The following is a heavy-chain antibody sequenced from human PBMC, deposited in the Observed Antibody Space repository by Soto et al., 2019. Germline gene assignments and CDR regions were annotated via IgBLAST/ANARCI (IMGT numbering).Heavy chain of an antibody. D-gene: IGHD5-12*01. CDR2: IHYNGNT. Sequence: SETLSLTCTVSGDSISAYSWSWVRQPPGKGLEWIGNIHYNGNTKYNPSLKSRVSMSVDTSKNQFSLRLISVTAADTAKYFCATEGNLGRWLQPLDFWGQGTLVTVSS. V-gene: IGHV4-59*01. J-gene: IGHJ4*02. CDR1: GDSISAYS. CDR3: ATEGNLGRWLQPLDF.